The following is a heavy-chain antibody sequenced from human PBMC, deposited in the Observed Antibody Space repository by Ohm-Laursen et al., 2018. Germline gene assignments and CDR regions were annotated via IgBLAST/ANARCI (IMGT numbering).Heavy chain of an antibody. CDR3: GRDDSQFDY. Sequence: SLRLSCAASGLIVSSNDTSWVRQAPGKGLEWVSVIYSGGSTYLADSVKGRFTISRDNSKNTLYLQMNSLRGEDTAVYYCGRDDSQFDYWGQGTLVTVSS. V-gene: IGHV3-53*01. D-gene: IGHD3-22*01. J-gene: IGHJ4*02. CDR1: GLIVSSND. CDR2: IYSGGST.